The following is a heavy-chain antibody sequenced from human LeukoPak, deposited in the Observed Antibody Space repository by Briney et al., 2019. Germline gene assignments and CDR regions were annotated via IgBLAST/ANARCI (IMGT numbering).Heavy chain of an antibody. V-gene: IGHV4-4*09. CDR2: IYTSVST. D-gene: IGHD3-10*01. CDR1: GGSIRSYY. J-gene: IGHJ2*01. Sequence: SETLSLTCTVSGGSIRSYYWSWIRQPPGKGLEWIGYIYTSVSTSYNPSLKSQVTISLDTSKNQFSLNLSSVTAADTALYYCARHPLLGSYWYFDLWGRGTLVTVSS. CDR3: ARHPLLGSYWYFDL.